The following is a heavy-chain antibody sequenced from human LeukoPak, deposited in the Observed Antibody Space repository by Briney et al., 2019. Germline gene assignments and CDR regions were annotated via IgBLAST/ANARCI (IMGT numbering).Heavy chain of an antibody. CDR1: GFTFSSYG. V-gene: IGHV3-30*02. Sequence: GGSLRLSCAASGFTFSSYGMHWVRQAPGKGLEWVAFIRYDGSNKYYADSVKGRFTISRDNAKNSLYLQMNSLRAEDTAVYYCARDWGLYSSGWYEVLYRDYWGQGTLVTVSS. J-gene: IGHJ4*02. CDR2: IRYDGSNK. CDR3: ARDWGLYSSGWYEVLYRDY. D-gene: IGHD6-19*01.